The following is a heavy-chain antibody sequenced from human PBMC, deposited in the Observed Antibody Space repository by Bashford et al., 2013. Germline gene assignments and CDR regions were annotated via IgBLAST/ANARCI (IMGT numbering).Heavy chain of an antibody. CDR2: IIPIFGTA. V-gene: IGHV1-69*13. D-gene: IGHD3-22*01. CDR3: AREKLGYYYDSSGYIGDAFDI. CDR1: GGTFSSYA. J-gene: IGHJ3*02. Sequence: SVKVSCKASGGTFSSYAISWVRQAPGQGLEWMGGIIPIFGTANYAQKFQGRVTITADESTSTAYMELSSLRSEDTAVYYCAREKLGYYYDSSGYIGDAFDIWGQGTMVTVSS.